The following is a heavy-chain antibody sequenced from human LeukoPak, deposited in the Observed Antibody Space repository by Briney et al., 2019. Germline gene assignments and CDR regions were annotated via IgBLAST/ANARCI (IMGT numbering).Heavy chain of an antibody. Sequence: SETLSLTCTVSGGSISSYYWSWIRQPPGKGLEWIGYIYYSGSTNYNPSLKSRVTISVDTSKNQFSLKLSSVTAADTAVYYCARYGMDVLSFDYWGQGTLVTVSS. D-gene: IGHD3-16*01. V-gene: IGHV4-59*08. CDR1: GGSISSYY. J-gene: IGHJ4*02. CDR3: ARYGMDVLSFDY. CDR2: IYYSGST.